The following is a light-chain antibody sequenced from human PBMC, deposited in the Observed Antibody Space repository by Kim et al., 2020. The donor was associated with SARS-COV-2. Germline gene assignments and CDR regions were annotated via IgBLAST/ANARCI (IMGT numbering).Light chain of an antibody. Sequence: PGQTDSITCAGYKVEDKYDSWYQQKPGPAPVVVIYQDNQRPSGIPERYCGLNSGNTDTLTISGTQAMDEADYYCQARDSSTHNYVFGAGTKVTVL. V-gene: IGLV3-1*01. CDR1: KVEDKY. J-gene: IGLJ1*01. CDR2: QDN. CDR3: QARDSSTHNYV.